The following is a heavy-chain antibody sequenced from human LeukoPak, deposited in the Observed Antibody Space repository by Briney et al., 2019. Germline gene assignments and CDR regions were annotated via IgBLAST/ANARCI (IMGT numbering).Heavy chain of an antibody. V-gene: IGHV1-18*01. Sequence: ASVKVSCKASGYTFTSYGISWVRQAPGQGLEWMGWISAYNGNTNYAQKFQGRVTITAGKSTSTAYMELSSLRSEDTAVYYCARETSYDPNGQAWGQGTLVTVSS. J-gene: IGHJ5*02. CDR3: ARETSYDPNGQA. D-gene: IGHD1-26*01. CDR1: GYTFTSYG. CDR2: ISAYNGNT.